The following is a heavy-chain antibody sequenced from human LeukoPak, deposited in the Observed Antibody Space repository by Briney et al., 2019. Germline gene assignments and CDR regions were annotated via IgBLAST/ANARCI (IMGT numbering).Heavy chain of an antibody. CDR3: ASGFDY. V-gene: IGHV4-39*07. Sequence: PSETLSLTCTVSGGSISTTNYYWGWIRQPPGRDLEWIGSIYSSGNTYYNPSLKSRVTISVDTSKNQFSLKLSSVTAADTAVYYCASGFDYWGQGTLVTVSS. J-gene: IGHJ4*02. CDR1: GGSISTTNYY. CDR2: IYSSGNT.